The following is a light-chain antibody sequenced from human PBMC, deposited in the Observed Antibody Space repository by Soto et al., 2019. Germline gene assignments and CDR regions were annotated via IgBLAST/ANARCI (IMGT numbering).Light chain of an antibody. V-gene: IGKV1-5*01. J-gene: IGKJ1*01. CDR1: QSISTW. CDR2: GAS. CDR3: QQYRSYS. Sequence: DIQMTQSPSTLTASVGDRVTITCRASQSISTWLAWYQQKPGKAPSLLIYGASWLKSGVPSRFSGSGSGTEFTLTISSLQPDDFATYYCQQYRSYSFGQGTKVEI.